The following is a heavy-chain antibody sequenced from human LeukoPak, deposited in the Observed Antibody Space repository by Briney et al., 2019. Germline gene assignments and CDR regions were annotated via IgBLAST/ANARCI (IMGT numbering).Heavy chain of an antibody. CDR2: IKQDGSDR. V-gene: IGHV3-7*03. CDR1: GFTLSTYS. J-gene: IGHJ4*02. D-gene: IGHD6-19*01. CDR3: VRNLAVAGTCFDS. Sequence: GGSLRLSCAASGFTLSTYSMNWVRQVPGTGLEWVANIKQDGSDRNYVTSVRGRFTISRDNAESSLYLQMNSLRAEDTAVYYCVRNLAVAGTCFDSWGQGTLVTVSS.